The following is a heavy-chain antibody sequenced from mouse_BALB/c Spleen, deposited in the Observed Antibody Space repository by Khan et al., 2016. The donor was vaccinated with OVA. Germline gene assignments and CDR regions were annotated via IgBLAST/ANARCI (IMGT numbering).Heavy chain of an antibody. CDR2: IDPANDNS. D-gene: IGHD4-1*01. J-gene: IGHJ2*01. CDR3: APGGTGDYFDY. V-gene: IGHV14-3*02. Sequence: EVQLQESGAELVKPGASVKLSCTASGFNIKDTHMHWVKQRPEQGLEWIGRIDPANDNSKYDPRFQGKATITADTSSNTAYLHLSSLTSEATAVYYGAPGGTGDYFDYWGQGTTLTVSS. CDR1: GFNIKDTH.